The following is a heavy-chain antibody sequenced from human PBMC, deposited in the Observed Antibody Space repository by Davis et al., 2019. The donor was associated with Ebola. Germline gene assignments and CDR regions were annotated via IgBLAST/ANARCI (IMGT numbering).Heavy chain of an antibody. CDR3: VRDVYSWSGVSN. Sequence: GESLKISCAASGVTLSSCAMSWVRQSPGEGLEWVSGIGSDTATHYADSVKGRFTISRDNAKNTLHLQMNSLTADDTAVYYCVRDVYSWSGVSNWGQGTLVTVSS. CDR2: IGSDTAT. V-gene: IGHV3-23*01. J-gene: IGHJ4*02. D-gene: IGHD3-3*01. CDR1: GVTLSSCA.